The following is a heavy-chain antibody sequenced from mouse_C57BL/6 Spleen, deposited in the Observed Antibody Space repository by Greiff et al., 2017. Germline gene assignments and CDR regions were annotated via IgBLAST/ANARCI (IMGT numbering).Heavy chain of an antibody. J-gene: IGHJ3*01. D-gene: IGHD3-2*02. CDR2: IDPSDSYT. CDR1: GYTFTSYW. CDR3: ARRGKTAQATFAY. Sequence: VQLQQPGVELVMPGASVKLSCKASGYTFTSYWMHWVKQRPGQGLEWIGEIDPSDSYTNYNQKFKGKSTLTVDKSSSTAYMQLSSLTSEDSAVYYCARRGKTAQATFAYWGQGTLVTVSA. V-gene: IGHV1-69*01.